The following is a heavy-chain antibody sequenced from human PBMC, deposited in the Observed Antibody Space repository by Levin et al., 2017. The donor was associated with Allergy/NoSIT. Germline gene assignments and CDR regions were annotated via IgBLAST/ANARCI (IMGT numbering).Heavy chain of an antibody. Sequence: SETLSLTCTVSGGSIRSYYWSWIRQLPGKGLEWIGYIFYSGSTNYNPSLKSRVTISIDTSKNQLSLTLSSVTAADTALYYCARDLKYYQSNDRGFGLDVWGQGTTVTVSS. CDR1: GGSIRSYY. CDR3: ARDLKYYQSNDRGFGLDV. CDR2: IFYSGST. J-gene: IGHJ6*02. V-gene: IGHV4-59*01. D-gene: IGHD3-22*01.